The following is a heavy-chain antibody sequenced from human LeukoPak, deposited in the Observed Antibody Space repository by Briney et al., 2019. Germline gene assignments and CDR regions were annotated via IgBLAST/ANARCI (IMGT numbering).Heavy chain of an antibody. CDR3: ATSTLSSSWYFDY. D-gene: IGHD6-13*01. CDR1: GGTFSSYA. CDR2: IIPILGIA. Sequence: SVKVSCKASGGTFSSYAISWVRQAPGQGLEWMGRIIPILGIANYAQKFQGRVTITADKSTSTAYMELSSLRSEDTAVYYCATSTLSSSWYFDYWGQGTLVTVSS. J-gene: IGHJ4*02. V-gene: IGHV1-69*04.